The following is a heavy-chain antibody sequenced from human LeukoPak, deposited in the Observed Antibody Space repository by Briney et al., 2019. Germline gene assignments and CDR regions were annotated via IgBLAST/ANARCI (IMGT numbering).Heavy chain of an antibody. D-gene: IGHD2-2*01. CDR3: ARGYCSSTSCYDFDY. Sequence: NPGGSLRLSCAASGFTFSSYSMNWVRQAPGKGLEWVSSISSSSSYIYYADSVKGRFTISRDNAKNSLYLQMNSLRAEDTAVYYCARGYCSSTSCYDFDYWGQGTLVTASS. CDR1: GFTFSSYS. V-gene: IGHV3-21*01. J-gene: IGHJ4*02. CDR2: ISSSSSYI.